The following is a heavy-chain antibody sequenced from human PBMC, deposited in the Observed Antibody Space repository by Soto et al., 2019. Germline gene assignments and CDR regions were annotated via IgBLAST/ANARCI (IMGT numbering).Heavy chain of an antibody. D-gene: IGHD1-7*01. J-gene: IGHJ4*02. CDR1: GGSVSSSGYS. CDR3: ASRDPGTSVDY. CDR2: IYPTGTT. V-gene: IGHV4-30-2*01. Sequence: SETLSLTCSVSGGSVSSSGYSWSWIRQPLGKGLEWIGYIYPTGTTSHNPSLKSRVTISIDRSKNQFSLRLRSVTAADTAVYYCASRDPGTSVDYWGQGTLVTVSS.